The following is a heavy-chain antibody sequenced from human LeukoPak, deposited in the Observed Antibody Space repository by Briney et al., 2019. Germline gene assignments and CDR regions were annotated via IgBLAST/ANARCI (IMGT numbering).Heavy chain of an antibody. D-gene: IGHD5-18*01. Sequence: SETLSLTCTVSGSSFSSASFWGWIRQPPGKGLEWIGSIYHTGSTYYNPSLKSRVTISVDTSKNQFSLRLSSVTAADTAVYYCARGRGYGYWGQGTLVTVSS. V-gene: IGHV4-38-2*02. CDR3: ARGRGYGY. J-gene: IGHJ4*02. CDR1: GSSFSSASF. CDR2: IYHTGST.